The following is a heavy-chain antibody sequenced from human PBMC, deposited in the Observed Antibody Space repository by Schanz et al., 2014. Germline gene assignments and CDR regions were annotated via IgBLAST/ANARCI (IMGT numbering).Heavy chain of an antibody. CDR2: ISGSGGSP. J-gene: IGHJ1*01. CDR1: GFTFRSYD. V-gene: IGHV3-23*01. D-gene: IGHD4-4*01. CDR3: ARREFSNRADAEYFQH. Sequence: EVQLLESGGGLVQPGGSLRPSCAASGFTFRSYDMIWVRQAPGKGLEWVSAISGSGGSPYYADSVKGRFTISRDNSKNTLYLQMNSLRDEDTAVYYCARREFSNRADAEYFQHWGQGTLVTVSS.